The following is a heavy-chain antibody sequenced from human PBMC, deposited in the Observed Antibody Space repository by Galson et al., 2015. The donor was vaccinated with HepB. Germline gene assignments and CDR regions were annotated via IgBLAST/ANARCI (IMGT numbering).Heavy chain of an antibody. CDR3: ARLYSTTWYVDY. V-gene: IGHV4-59*08. D-gene: IGHD6-13*01. CDR1: GGSISRHY. Sequence: SETLSLTCTVSGGSISRHYWTWIRQSPGKGLEWIAYMYHTGSTRYNPSLMSRVTISMDTSKNQFSLRLGSVTAADTGVYSCARLYSTTWYVDYWGQGALVTVSS. CDR2: MYHTGST. J-gene: IGHJ4*02.